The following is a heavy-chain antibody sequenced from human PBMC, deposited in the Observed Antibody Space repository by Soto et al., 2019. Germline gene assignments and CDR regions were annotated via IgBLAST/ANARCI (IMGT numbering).Heavy chain of an antibody. CDR2: INPSGGST. V-gene: IGHV1-46*01. Sequence: ASVKVSCKASGYTFTSYGITWVRQAPGQGLEWMGIINPSGGSTSYAQKFQGRVTMTRDTSTSTVYMELSSLRSEDTAVYYCARDRRPIDGDSLPGYYYGMDVWAQGTKVTVSS. J-gene: IGHJ6*02. CDR3: ARDRRPIDGDSLPGYYYGMDV. CDR1: GYTFTSYG. D-gene: IGHD4-17*01.